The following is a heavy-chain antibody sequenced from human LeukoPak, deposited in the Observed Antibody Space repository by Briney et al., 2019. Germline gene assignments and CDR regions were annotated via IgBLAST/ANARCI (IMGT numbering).Heavy chain of an antibody. J-gene: IGHJ4*02. Sequence: GGSLRLFCAASGFTFNNYWMHWVRQGPGMGLVWVARIQSDGSSPDYAESVKGRFTISRDNAKNTLYLQMDSLRVEDTAVYYCARAGGIDNLWGQGTQVTVSS. CDR3: ARAGGIDNL. CDR1: GFTFNNYW. CDR2: IQSDGSSP. D-gene: IGHD2-21*01. V-gene: IGHV3-74*01.